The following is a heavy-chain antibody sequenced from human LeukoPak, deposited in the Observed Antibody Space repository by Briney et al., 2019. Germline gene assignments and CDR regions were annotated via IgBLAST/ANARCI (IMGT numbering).Heavy chain of an antibody. CDR3: AKGDVVTAIIPLDY. CDR2: ISSSSYI. J-gene: IGHJ4*02. Sequence: GGSLRLSCAASGFTFSSYSMNWVRQAPGKGLEWVSSISSSSYIYYADSVKGRFTISRDNAKNSLYLQMNSLRAEDTAVYYCAKGDVVTAIIPLDYWGQGTLVTVSS. V-gene: IGHV3-21*01. CDR1: GFTFSSYS. D-gene: IGHD5-12*01.